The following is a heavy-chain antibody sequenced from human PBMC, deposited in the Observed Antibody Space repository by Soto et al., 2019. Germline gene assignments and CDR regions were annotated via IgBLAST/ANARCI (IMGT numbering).Heavy chain of an antibody. CDR3: VRRNVSATGIDWFDP. D-gene: IGHD6-13*01. CDR2: INAANGDT. V-gene: IGHV1-3*01. Sequence: XSVKVSCKASGYPFTSYGIQWVRRSPGQRLEWMGWINAANGDTKYSPKFQCRVTITRDTSASTAYMELSSLRSEDTAVYYCVRRNVSATGIDWFDPWGQGTLVTVSS. CDR1: GYPFTSYG. J-gene: IGHJ5*02.